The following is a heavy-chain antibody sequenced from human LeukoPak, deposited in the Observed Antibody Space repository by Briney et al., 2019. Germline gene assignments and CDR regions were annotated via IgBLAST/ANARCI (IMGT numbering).Heavy chain of an antibody. D-gene: IGHD2-2*01. J-gene: IGHJ4*02. CDR1: RFTFHDYA. Sequence: GGSLRLSCAASRFTFHDYAMHWVRQAPGKGLEWVSGIAWNSGSIGYGDSVKGRFTISRDNAKNSLYLQMNSLRAEDMALYYCAKDIGSTGWYYFDRWGKGTLVSVSS. V-gene: IGHV3-9*03. CDR3: AKDIGSTGWYYFDR. CDR2: IAWNSGSI.